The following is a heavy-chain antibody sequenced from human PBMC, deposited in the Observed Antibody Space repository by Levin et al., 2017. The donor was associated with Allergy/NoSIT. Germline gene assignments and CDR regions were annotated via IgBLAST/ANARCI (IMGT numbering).Heavy chain of an antibody. CDR3: ARDPRGYGTFDI. CDR2: IYYTAST. V-gene: IGHV4-31*03. CDR1: GGSINSGGYY. J-gene: IGHJ3*02. Sequence: KSSETLSLTCTVSGGSINSGGYYWSWIRQHPGKGLEYIGYIYYTASTHYNPSLKGRAAIFVDTSKNHFSLRLTSVTAADTAVYYCARDPRGYGTFDIWGQGTMITVSS. D-gene: IGHD3-10*01.